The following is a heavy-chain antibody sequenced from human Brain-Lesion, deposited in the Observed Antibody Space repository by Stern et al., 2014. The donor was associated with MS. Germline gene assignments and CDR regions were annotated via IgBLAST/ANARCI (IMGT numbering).Heavy chain of an antibody. CDR1: GDSISSGDNY. CDR2: ISYIGST. D-gene: IGHD3-22*01. V-gene: IGHV4-30-4*01. CDR3: ARGESSRFYYYFDY. Sequence: QVQLQESGPGLVKPSQTLSLTCNVSGDSISSGDNYWSWIRQSPGKGLEWIGYISYIGSTFYNPSLKSRVTISVDTSQNQFSLSLSSVTAADTAVYYCARGESSRFYYYFDYWGQGNLVTVSS. J-gene: IGHJ4*02.